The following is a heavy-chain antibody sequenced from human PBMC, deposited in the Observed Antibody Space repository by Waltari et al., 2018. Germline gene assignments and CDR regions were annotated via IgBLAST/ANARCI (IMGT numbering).Heavy chain of an antibody. J-gene: IGHJ4*02. CDR3: AGAGHTYYFDY. Sequence: QVLLQESGPGLVKPSETLSLTCTVSGGSIGSYYWSWIRQSPGKGLEWIGYIYYTGGTNYNPSLKSRVTMSVDTSKNQFSLRLSSVTTADTAVYYCAGAGHTYYFDYWGQGTLVTVSS. CDR1: GGSIGSYY. V-gene: IGHV4-59*01. CDR2: IYYTGGT.